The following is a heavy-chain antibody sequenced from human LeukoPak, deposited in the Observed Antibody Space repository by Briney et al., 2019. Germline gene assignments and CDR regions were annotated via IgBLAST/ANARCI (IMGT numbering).Heavy chain of an antibody. CDR3: ARARPGPGYFAKGLEYYFDY. D-gene: IGHD6-6*01. J-gene: IGHJ4*02. CDR2: IKQDGSEK. Sequence: GGSLRLSCAASGFTFSSYWMSWVRQASGKGLEWVANIKQDGSEKYYVDSVKGRFTISRDNAKNSLYLQMNSLRAEDTAVYYCARARPGPGYFAKGLEYYFDYWGQGTLVTVSS. CDR1: GFTFSSYW. V-gene: IGHV3-7*03.